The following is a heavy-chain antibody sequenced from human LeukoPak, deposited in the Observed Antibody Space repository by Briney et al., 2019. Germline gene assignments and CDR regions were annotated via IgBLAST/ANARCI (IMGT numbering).Heavy chain of an antibody. D-gene: IGHD5-12*01. CDR3: ARGPSSRGYTGYGGDY. Sequence: SETLSLTCTVSGGSISSSSYYWGWIRQPPGKGLVWIGSIYYSGSTYHNPSLKSRVTISVDTSKNQFSLKLSSVTAADTAVYYCARGPSSRGYTGYGGDYWGQGTLATVSS. CDR2: IYYSGST. V-gene: IGHV4-39*01. J-gene: IGHJ4*02. CDR1: GGSISSSSYY.